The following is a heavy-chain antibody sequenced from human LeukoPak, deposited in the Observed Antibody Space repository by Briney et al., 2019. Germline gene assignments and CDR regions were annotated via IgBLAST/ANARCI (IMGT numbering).Heavy chain of an antibody. CDR1: GGSISNYY. V-gene: IGHV4-39*07. D-gene: IGHD4/OR15-4a*01. CDR3: ARAYGGARFDP. Sequence: PSETLSLTCTVSGGSISNYYWGWIRQAPGKGLEWIGSIYYSGNTYYNSSLKSRVTISVDTSKNQFSLKLSSVTAADTAVYYCARAYGGARFDPWGQGTLVTVSS. J-gene: IGHJ5*02. CDR2: IYYSGNT.